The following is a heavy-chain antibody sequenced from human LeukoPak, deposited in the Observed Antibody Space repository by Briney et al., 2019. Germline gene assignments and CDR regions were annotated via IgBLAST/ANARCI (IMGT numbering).Heavy chain of an antibody. CDR1: VYRFISHY. J-gene: IGHJ4*02. V-gene: IGHV1-2*02. Sequence: ASVKVSCKASVYRFISHYIHWVRQAPGQGPEWLGWMHAGNGNTRYPEKFEGRVTMTRDTSSNTAYMDLTSLRSDGTAVYYCAKYGSYCVGGDCYSFDFWGQGTLVTVSS. CDR2: MHAGNGNT. D-gene: IGHD2-21*02. CDR3: AKYGSYCVGGDCYSFDF.